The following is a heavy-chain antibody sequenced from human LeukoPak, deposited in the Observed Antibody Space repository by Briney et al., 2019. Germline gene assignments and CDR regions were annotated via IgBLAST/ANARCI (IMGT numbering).Heavy chain of an antibody. CDR2: ISAYNGNT. V-gene: IGHV1-18*01. Sequence: GASVKVSCKASGYTFTSYGISWVRQATGQGLEWRGWISAYNGNTNYAQKLQGRVTMTTDTSTSTAYMELRSLRSDDTAVYYCARNRGIRDGYHLDYWGQGTLVTVSS. D-gene: IGHD5-24*01. CDR1: GYTFTSYG. J-gene: IGHJ4*02. CDR3: ARNRGIRDGYHLDY.